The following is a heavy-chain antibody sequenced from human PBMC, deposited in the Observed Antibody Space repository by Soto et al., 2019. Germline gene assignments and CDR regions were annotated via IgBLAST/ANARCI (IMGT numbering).Heavy chain of an antibody. CDR3: ASAAVTGTAGLDF. Sequence: ASVKVSCKASGYTFSGFYIHWVRQAPGQGLEWMGWINPNSGGTKSAEKFQGRVTMTRDTSISTAYMELSRPTSDDTAVYYCASAAVTGTAGLDFWGQGTQVTVSS. CDR1: GYTFSGFY. V-gene: IGHV1-2*02. J-gene: IGHJ4*02. CDR2: INPNSGGT. D-gene: IGHD6-19*01.